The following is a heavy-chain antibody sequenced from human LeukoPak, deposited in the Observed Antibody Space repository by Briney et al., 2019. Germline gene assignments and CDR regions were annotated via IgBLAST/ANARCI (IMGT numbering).Heavy chain of an antibody. CDR2: ITGSGSGT. V-gene: IGHV3-23*01. D-gene: IGHD6-13*01. J-gene: IGHJ5*02. CDR3: AKGKAAGLLDWFDP. CDR1: GFTFSNYV. Sequence: GGSLRLSCVASGFTFSNYVMTWVRQAPGKGLEWVATITGSGSGTFYVNSVKGRFTISRDNSKNTVHLQINNLGVEDAALYYCAKGKAAGLLDWFDPWGQGTLVTVSS.